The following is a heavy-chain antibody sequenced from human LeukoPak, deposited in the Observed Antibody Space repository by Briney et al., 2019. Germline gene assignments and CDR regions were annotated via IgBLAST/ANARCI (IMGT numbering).Heavy chain of an antibody. D-gene: IGHD3-22*01. CDR3: ARGIDGYSEN. J-gene: IGHJ4*02. V-gene: IGHV4-38-2*02. CDR1: GYSISSGYY. Sequence: PSETLSLTCTVSGYSISSGYYWGWIRQPPGKGLEWIGSIYHSGSTYYNPSLKSRVTISVDTSKNQFSLKLSSVTAADTAVYYCARGIDGYSENWGQGTLVTVSS. CDR2: IYHSGST.